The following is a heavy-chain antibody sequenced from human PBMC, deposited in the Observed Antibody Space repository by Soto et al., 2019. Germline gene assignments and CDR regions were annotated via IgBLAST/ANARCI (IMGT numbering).Heavy chain of an antibody. Sequence: GGSLRLSCAASGFTFSTYAMSWVRQAPGKGLEWVSVISDSGGSIYYADSVKGRFTISRDNSKNTLYLEMSSLRVEDTAVYYCAKGRRTSCYSVVDYWGQGTLVTVSS. J-gene: IGHJ4*02. V-gene: IGHV3-23*01. CDR3: AKGRRTSCYSVVDY. D-gene: IGHD3-22*01. CDR2: ISDSGGSI. CDR1: GFTFSTYA.